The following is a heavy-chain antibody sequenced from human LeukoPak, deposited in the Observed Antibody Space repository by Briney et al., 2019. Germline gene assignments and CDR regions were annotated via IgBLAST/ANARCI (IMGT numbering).Heavy chain of an antibody. D-gene: IGHD2-21*02. CDR3: ARDGGGPGLLEWFDP. CDR1: GGSISSYY. CDR2: VYYSGST. J-gene: IGHJ5*02. Sequence: PSETLSLTCTVSGGSISSYYWSWIRQPPGKGLEWIGYVYYSGSTNYNPSLKSRVTMSVDTSKNQFSLKLSSVTAADTAVYYCARDGGGPGLLEWFDPWGQGTLVTVSS. V-gene: IGHV4-59*12.